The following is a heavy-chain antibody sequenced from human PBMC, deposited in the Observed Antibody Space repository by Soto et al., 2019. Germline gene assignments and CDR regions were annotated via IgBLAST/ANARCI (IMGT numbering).Heavy chain of an antibody. J-gene: IGHJ6*02. CDR2: ISYDGTYK. CDR3: ANEVDVDFSYIKYGMEV. CDR1: VFTCNNLS. D-gene: IGHD3-10*01. V-gene: IGHV3-30*14. Sequence: VVSLRRSCSSSVFTCNNLSIHLFRQAPVKWLEWVSFISYDGTYKYYSDSVRVRFTVYRDNSKSTLFLQMNSLKFEDTAVYVCANEVDVDFSYIKYGMEVWGQGTTVPVSS.